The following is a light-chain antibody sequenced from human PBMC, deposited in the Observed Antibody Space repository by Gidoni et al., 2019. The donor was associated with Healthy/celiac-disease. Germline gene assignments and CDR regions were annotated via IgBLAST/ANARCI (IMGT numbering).Light chain of an antibody. J-gene: IGKJ1*01. CDR1: QSVSSSY. V-gene: IGKV3-20*01. CDR2: GAS. Sequence: EIVLTQSPGTLSLSPGERATLSCRASQSVSSSYLAWYQQKPGQAPRLLIYGASSMATGIPDRFSGSGSGTDFTLTISRLDPEYFAVYYCQQYGSSPPWTFGQGTKVEIK. CDR3: QQYGSSPPWT.